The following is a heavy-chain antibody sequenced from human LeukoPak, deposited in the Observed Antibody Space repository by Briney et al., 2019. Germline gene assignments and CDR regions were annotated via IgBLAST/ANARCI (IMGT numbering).Heavy chain of an antibody. CDR3: ARDPYDSGI. V-gene: IGHV4-30-4*07. J-gene: IGHJ4*02. D-gene: IGHD3-10*01. Sequence: SETLSLTCAVSGDSISSGGYSWSWVRQPPGKGLEWIGYIYSSGRSYYNPSLQSRVIISVDTSKNEFSLKVTSVTAADTAVYYCARDPYDSGIWGQGTLVTVSS. CDR2: IYSSGRS. CDR1: GDSISSGGYS.